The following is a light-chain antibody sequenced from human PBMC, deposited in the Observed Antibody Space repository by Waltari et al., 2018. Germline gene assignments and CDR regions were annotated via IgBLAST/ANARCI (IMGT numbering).Light chain of an antibody. J-gene: IGLJ1*01. CDR3: CSYASSSGYV. CDR1: SRDVGHYTV. Sequence: QSALTQPASVSGSPGPSITIPCPETSRDVGHYTVVSWYQHHPGKAPKLMIYEGNKRPAGVSDRFSGSKSGNRASLTISGLQAEDEADYYCCSYASSSGYVFGTGTEVTVL. CDR2: EGN. V-gene: IGLV2-23*01.